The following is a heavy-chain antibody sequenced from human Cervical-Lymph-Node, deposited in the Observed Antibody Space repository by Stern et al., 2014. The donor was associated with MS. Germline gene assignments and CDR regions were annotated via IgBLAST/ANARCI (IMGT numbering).Heavy chain of an antibody. CDR3: ANDLDSSGYYYAIDY. CDR2: ISGNRLSI. Sequence: QLVQYGGGLVQPGGSLRLSCAASGFLFEDYALHWVLQAPGKGLEWVSGISGNRLSIDYAASVKGRFTISRDNAKKSLYLEMNSLRAEDTAIYYCANDLDSSGYYYAIDYWGQGTLVTVSS. J-gene: IGHJ4*02. D-gene: IGHD3-22*01. V-gene: IGHV3-9*01. CDR1: GFLFEDYA.